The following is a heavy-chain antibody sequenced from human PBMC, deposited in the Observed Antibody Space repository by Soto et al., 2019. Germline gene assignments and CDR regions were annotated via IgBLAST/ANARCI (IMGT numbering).Heavy chain of an antibody. V-gene: IGHV3-30*18. J-gene: IGHJ6*01. CDR2: ISYDGSNK. CDR1: VFTFSSYG. D-gene: IGHD2-15*01. Sequence: PGGSLRLSCAASVFTFSSYGMHLVRQAPGKGLECVSVISYDGSNKYYADSVKGRFTISRDNSKNTLYLKMNSLRAEDTAVYYCAKGMEAGSSYYYGMAFWGQGTTVTVSS. CDR3: AKGMEAGSSYYYGMAF.